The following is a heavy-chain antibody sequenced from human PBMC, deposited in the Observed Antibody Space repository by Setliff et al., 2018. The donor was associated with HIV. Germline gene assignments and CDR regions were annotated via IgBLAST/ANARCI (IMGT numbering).Heavy chain of an antibody. CDR1: GGSIRNYY. CDR2: VHKSGNT. D-gene: IGHD2-2*01. CDR3: ARDMEDFGVLPSAPFDP. V-gene: IGHV4-4*07. J-gene: IGHJ5*02. Sequence: SETLSLTCTVSGGSIRNYYWSWIRQSAGKGLEWIGRVHKSGNTDYNPSLKGRVTMSMDTSKNQFFLKLTSMTAADTAIYYCARDMEDFGVLPSAPFDPWGRGTLVTVSS.